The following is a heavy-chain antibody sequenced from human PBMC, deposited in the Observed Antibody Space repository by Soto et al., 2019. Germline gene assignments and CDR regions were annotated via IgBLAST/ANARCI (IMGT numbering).Heavy chain of an antibody. J-gene: IGHJ4*02. CDR1: GGSISSYY. CDR3: ARDRSGGSYYGDFDY. CDR2: IYYSGST. V-gene: IGHV4-59*01. D-gene: IGHD1-26*01. Sequence: SETLSLTCPVSGGSISSYYWSWIRQPPGKGLEWIGYIYYSGSTNYNPSLKSRVTISVDTSKNQFSLKLSSVTAADTAVYYCARDRSGGSYYGDFDYWGQGTLVTVS.